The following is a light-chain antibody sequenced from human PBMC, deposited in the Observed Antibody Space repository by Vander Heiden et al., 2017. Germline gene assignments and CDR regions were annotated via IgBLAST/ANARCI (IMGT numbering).Light chain of an antibody. CDR3: QQYSNLPLT. Sequence: DIQMTQSPSSLSASVGDRVTITCQASQDISNYLNWYQQKPGTAPKLLIYDASNLETGVPSRFGGSGSGTDFTFTISSLHPEDVATYYCQQYSNLPLTFGGGTKVEIK. J-gene: IGKJ4*01. CDR1: QDISNY. CDR2: DAS. V-gene: IGKV1-33*01.